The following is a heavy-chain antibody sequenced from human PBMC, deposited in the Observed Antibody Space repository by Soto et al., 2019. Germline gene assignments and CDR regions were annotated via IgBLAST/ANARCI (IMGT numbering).Heavy chain of an antibody. CDR1: GFTFNNYG. V-gene: IGHV3-30*18. D-gene: IGHD6-13*01. CDR3: AKDQGIAASHGID. CDR2: ISSDGSDK. Sequence: QVQLVESGGGVVQPGTSLRLSCAASGFTFNNYGIHWVRQAPGTGLEWVAAISSDGSDKYYADSVKGRLTISRDNSKNTVYLQRHSLRAEDTAVYYCAKDQGIAASHGIDWGQGTMVTVSS. J-gene: IGHJ3*01.